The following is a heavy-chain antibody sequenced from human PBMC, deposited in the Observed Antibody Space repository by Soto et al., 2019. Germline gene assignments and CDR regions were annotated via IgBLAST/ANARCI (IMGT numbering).Heavy chain of an antibody. CDR3: ARALQPVIITLGY. CDR1: GGSISSSSYY. J-gene: IGHJ4*02. Sequence: SETLSLTCTVSGGSISSSSYYWGWIRQPPGKGLEWIGSIYYSGNTYYNPSLKSRVTISVDTSKNQFSLRLSSVTAADTAVYYCARALQPVIITLGYWGQGTPVTVSS. D-gene: IGHD3-22*01. V-gene: IGHV4-39*01. CDR2: IYYSGNT.